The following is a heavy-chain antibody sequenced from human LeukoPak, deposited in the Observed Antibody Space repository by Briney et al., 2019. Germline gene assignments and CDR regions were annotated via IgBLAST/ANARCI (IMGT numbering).Heavy chain of an antibody. D-gene: IGHD2-21*01. CDR3: ATELQLAFYY. V-gene: IGHV3-7*01. CDR2: LKPDGSDT. J-gene: IGHJ4*02. CDR1: GFIFSHNW. Sequence: PGGSLRLSCAASGFIFSHNWMSWVSEVPGNGLEWVADLKPDGSDTYYVDPVKGRFTISRDNAQNSLYLQMYSLRAEDTAVYYCATELQLAFYYRGQGTLVTVSS.